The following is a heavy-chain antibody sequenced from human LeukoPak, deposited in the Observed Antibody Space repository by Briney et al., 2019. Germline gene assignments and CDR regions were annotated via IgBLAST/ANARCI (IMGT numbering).Heavy chain of an antibody. J-gene: IGHJ6*03. CDR3: ARAHRYDSASGDYYYFYYLDV. Sequence: ASVKVSCKASGYTFTTYGINWVRQAPGQGLEWMGWISGYNDNTNYAQKLQGRVTLTTDTSTSTVYMELRSLRSDDMAVYYCARAHRYDSASGDYYYFYYLDVWGKGTTVTISS. CDR1: GYTFTTYG. D-gene: IGHD2-21*02. CDR2: ISGYNDNT. V-gene: IGHV1-18*03.